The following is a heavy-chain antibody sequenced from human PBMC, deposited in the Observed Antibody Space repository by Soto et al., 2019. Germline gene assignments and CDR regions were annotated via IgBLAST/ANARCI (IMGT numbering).Heavy chain of an antibody. V-gene: IGHV3-21*01. D-gene: IGHD2-15*01. J-gene: IGHJ6*02. CDR2: IRGFSPYT. Sequence: XESLSLSCISSGFTFRTYTRNWVRQAPGKGLEWVSGIRGFSPYTFYAESVKGRFTISRDNAKNSLFLQMNSLRAEDTAVYYCARDRGYDAHDFYYNAMDVWGQGTTVTVSS. CDR3: ARDRGYDAHDFYYNAMDV. CDR1: GFTFRTYT.